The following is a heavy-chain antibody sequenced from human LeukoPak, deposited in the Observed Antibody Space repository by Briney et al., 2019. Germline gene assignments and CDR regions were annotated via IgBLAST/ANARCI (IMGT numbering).Heavy chain of an antibody. CDR3: ARIGYSSSSFDY. J-gene: IGHJ4*02. V-gene: IGHV3-7*03. D-gene: IGHD6-6*01. CDR2: VKQDGSTE. Sequence: GGSLRLSCAASGFTFSNYWMSWVRQAPGKGLEWVANVKQDGSTEYYVDSVKGRFTISRDNAKNSLYLQVNSLRAEDTAVYYCARIGYSSSSFDYWGQGTLVIVSS. CDR1: GFTFSNYW.